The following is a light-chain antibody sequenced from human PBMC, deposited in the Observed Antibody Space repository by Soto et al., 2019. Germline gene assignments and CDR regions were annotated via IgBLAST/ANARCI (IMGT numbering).Light chain of an antibody. CDR1: QSVSSY. J-gene: IGKJ4*01. CDR3: QQRSTL. Sequence: EIVLTQSPATLSLSPGERATLSCRASQSVSSYLAWYQQKPGQAPRPLIYDASNRATGIPARFSGSGSGTDFTLTISSLEPEDFAVYYCQQRSTLFGGGTKVEIK. V-gene: IGKV3-11*01. CDR2: DAS.